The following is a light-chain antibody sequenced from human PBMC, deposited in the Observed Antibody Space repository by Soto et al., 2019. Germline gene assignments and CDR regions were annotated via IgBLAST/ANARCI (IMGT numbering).Light chain of an antibody. CDR2: DAS. CDR1: QDISNY. CDR3: QQYESYSPLT. Sequence: DIQMTHSPSSLSASVGDRVTITCQASQDISNYLNWYQQKPGKAPKLLIYDASNLETGVPSRFSGSGSGTDFTLTISSLQPDDFATYYCQQYESYSPLTFGGGTKVNIK. V-gene: IGKV1-33*01. J-gene: IGKJ4*01.